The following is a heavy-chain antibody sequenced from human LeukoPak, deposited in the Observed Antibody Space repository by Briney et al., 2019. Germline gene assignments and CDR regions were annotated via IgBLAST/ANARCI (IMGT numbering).Heavy chain of an antibody. CDR2: IRYDGNNK. J-gene: IGHJ6*03. V-gene: IGHV3-30*02. CDR3: ARGHTSARGYYYYMDV. D-gene: IGHD1-1*01. CDR1: GFTFSSYG. Sequence: GGSLRLSCATSGFTFSSYGMHWVRQAPGKGLEWVAFIRYDGNNKYYADSVKGRFTISRDNSKNTLYLQMNSLRTEDTAVYYCARGHTSARGYYYYMDVWGKGTTVTVSS.